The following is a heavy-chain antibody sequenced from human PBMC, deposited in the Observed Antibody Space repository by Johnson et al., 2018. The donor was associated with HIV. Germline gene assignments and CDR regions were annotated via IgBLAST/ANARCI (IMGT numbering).Heavy chain of an antibody. Sequence: QVQLVESGGGVVQPGRSLRLSCAASGFTFSSYGMHWVRQGAGKGLEWVALIYPDGNTYYADSVKGRFTIPRDDSKNTLYLQMNSLKTEDTAVYYCTTAVVTAILTAPGDIWGQGTMVTVSA. J-gene: IGHJ3*02. CDR1: GFTFSSYG. CDR2: IYPDGNT. V-gene: IGHV3-30*19. CDR3: TTAVVTAILTAPGDI. D-gene: IGHD2-21*02.